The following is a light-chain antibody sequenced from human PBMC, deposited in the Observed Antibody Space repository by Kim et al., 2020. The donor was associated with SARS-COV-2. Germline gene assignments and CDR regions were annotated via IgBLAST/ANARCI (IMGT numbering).Light chain of an antibody. J-gene: IGKJ2*01. V-gene: IGKV2-28*01. CDR2: LGS. Sequence: DIVMTQSPLSLPVTPGEPASISCRSSPSLLHSNGYNYLDWYLQKPGQSPQLLIYLGSNRASGVPDRFSGSGSGTDFTLKISRVEAEDVGVYYCMQAPQTRTFGQGTKLEI. CDR3: MQAPQTRT. CDR1: PSLLHSNGYNY.